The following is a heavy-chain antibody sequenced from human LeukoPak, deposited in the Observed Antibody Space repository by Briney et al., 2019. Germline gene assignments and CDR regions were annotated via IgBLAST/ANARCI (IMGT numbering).Heavy chain of an antibody. CDR2: INWNAVRV. D-gene: IGHD3-22*01. J-gene: IGHJ4*02. V-gene: IGHV3-20*04. CDR3: ARLRNYDSSGYYFEIDY. Sequence: GGSLRLSCEASGFTFDDYAMNWVRQAPGKGLEWVSGINWNAVRVGYADSVKGRFTISRDNAKNSLYLQMSSLRAEDTAFYYCARLRNYDSSGYYFEIDYWGQGTLVTVSS. CDR1: GFTFDDYA.